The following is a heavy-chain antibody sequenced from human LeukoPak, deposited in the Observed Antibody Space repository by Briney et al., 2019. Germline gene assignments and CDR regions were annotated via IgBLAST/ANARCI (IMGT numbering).Heavy chain of an antibody. J-gene: IGHJ5*02. CDR3: AKDRGSNYQFPYWFDP. D-gene: IGHD4/OR15-4a*01. Sequence: PGGSLRLSCAASGFPFSSYAMSWVRQAPGKGLEWVSAISGSGGSTYYADSVKGRFTISRDNSKNTLYLQMNSLRAEDTAVYYCAKDRGSNYQFPYWFDPWGQGTLVTVSS. CDR1: GFPFSSYA. CDR2: ISGSGGST. V-gene: IGHV3-23*01.